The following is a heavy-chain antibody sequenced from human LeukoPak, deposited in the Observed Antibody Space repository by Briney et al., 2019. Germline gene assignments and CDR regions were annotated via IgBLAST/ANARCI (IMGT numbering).Heavy chain of an antibody. D-gene: IGHD3-10*01. CDR2: IFYTGST. CDR1: GGSISGHY. CDR3: ARVYITYTSFDS. Sequence: PSETLSLTCTVSGGSISGHYWGWIRQPPGKGLEWIGYIFYTGSTTYNRSLKSRVTISVDTSRNQFSLNLRSVTAADTAVYYCARVYITYTSFDSWGQGTLDTVSS. V-gene: IGHV4-59*11. J-gene: IGHJ4*02.